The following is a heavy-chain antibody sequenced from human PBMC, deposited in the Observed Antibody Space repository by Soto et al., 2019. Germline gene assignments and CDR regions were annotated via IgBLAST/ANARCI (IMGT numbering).Heavy chain of an antibody. CDR3: ARVGVYDSSGYYSSVNDALDI. D-gene: IGHD3-22*01. Sequence: ASVKVSCKASGYTFTGYYMHWVRQAPGQGLEWMGWINPNSGGTNYAQKFQGWVTMTRDTSISTAYMELSRLRSDDTAVYYCARVGVYDSSGYYSSVNDALDIWGQGTLVTVSS. CDR1: GYTFTGYY. CDR2: INPNSGGT. V-gene: IGHV1-2*04. J-gene: IGHJ3*02.